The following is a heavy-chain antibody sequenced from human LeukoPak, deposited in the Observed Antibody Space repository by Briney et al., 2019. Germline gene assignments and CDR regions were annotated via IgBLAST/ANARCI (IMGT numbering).Heavy chain of an antibody. Sequence: SETLSLTCAVYGGSFSGYYWSWIRQPPGKGLEWIGEINHSGSTNYNPSLKSRVTISVDTSKNQFSLKLSSVTAADTAVYYCARTVRYYYYMDVWGKGTTVTISS. CDR2: INHSGST. J-gene: IGHJ6*03. CDR1: GGSFSGYY. CDR3: ARTVRYYYYMDV. D-gene: IGHD4-11*01. V-gene: IGHV4-34*01.